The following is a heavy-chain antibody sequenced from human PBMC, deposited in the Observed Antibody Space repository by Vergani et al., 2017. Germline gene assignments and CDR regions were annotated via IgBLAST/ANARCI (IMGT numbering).Heavy chain of an antibody. CDR3: ATPGRTVTRILGGYYYGMDV. J-gene: IGHJ6*02. CDR2: IYPGDSDT. Sequence: EVQLVQSGAEVKKPGESLKISCKGSGYSFTSYWIGWVRQMPGKGLEWMGIIYPGDSDTRYSPSFQGQVTISADKSISTAYLQWSSLKASDTAMYYCATPGRTVTRILGGYYYGMDVWGQWTTVTVSS. V-gene: IGHV5-51*03. D-gene: IGHD4-17*01. CDR1: GYSFTSYW.